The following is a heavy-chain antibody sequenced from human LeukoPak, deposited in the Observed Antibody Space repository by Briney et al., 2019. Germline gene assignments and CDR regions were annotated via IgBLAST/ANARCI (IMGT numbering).Heavy chain of an antibody. CDR2: IYHSGST. CDR1: GYSISSGYH. Sequence: SETLSLTCTVSGYSISSGYHWGWIRQPPGKGLEWIGSIYHSGSTYYNPSLKSRVTISVDTSKNQFSLKLRSVTAADTAVYYCARLTHEWLADSFDYWGQGTLVTVSS. J-gene: IGHJ4*02. V-gene: IGHV4-38-2*02. D-gene: IGHD6-19*01. CDR3: ARLTHEWLADSFDY.